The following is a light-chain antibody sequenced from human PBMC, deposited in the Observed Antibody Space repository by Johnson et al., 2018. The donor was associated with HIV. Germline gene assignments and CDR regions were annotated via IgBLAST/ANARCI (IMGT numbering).Light chain of an antibody. Sequence: QSVLTQPPSVSAAPGQKVTISCSGSSSNIGKNYVSWYQQLPGTAPKVLIYENNKRPSGIPDRFSGSKSGTSATLGITGLQTGDEADYYCGTWYRSLIVGGVFGTGTKVTVL. CDR3: GTWYRSLIVGGV. J-gene: IGLJ1*01. V-gene: IGLV1-51*02. CDR2: ENN. CDR1: SSNIGKNY.